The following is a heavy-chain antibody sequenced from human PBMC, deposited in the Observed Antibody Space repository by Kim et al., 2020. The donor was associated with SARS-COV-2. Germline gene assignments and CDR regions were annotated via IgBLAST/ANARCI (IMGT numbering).Heavy chain of an antibody. CDR3: AKVPDLHGVVTAIGYYFDY. Sequence: GGSLRLSCAASGFTFSSYAMSWVRQAPGKGLEWVSAISGSGGSTYYADSVKGRFTISRDNSKNTLYLQMNSLRAEDTAVYYCAKVPDLHGVVTAIGYYFDYWGQGTLVTVSS. D-gene: IGHD2-21*02. V-gene: IGHV3-23*01. CDR2: ISGSGGST. J-gene: IGHJ4*02. CDR1: GFTFSSYA.